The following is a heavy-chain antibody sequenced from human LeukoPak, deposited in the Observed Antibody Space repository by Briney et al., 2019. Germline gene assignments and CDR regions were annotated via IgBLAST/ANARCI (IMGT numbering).Heavy chain of an antibody. V-gene: IGHV4-59*12. CDR3: ARDINDYGDYRTDY. J-gene: IGHJ4*02. CDR1: GGSISSYY. D-gene: IGHD4-17*01. CDR2: IYYSGST. Sequence: PSETLSLTCTVSGGSISSYYWSWIRQPPGKGLEWIGYIYYSGSTNYNPSLKSRVTISVDTSKNQFSLKLSSVTAADTAVYYCARDINDYGDYRTDYWGQGTLVTVSS.